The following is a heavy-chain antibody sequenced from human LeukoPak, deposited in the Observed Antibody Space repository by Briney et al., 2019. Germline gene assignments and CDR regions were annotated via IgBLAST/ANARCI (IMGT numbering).Heavy chain of an antibody. V-gene: IGHV1-18*01. CDR2: ISGYNGNT. CDR1: GYTFTTYG. J-gene: IGHJ4*02. Sequence: GASVKVSCKTSGYTFTTYGITWIRQAPGQGLEWMGWISGYNGNTNLAPKVQGRVTLTTDTSTTTAYMELRSLRSDDTAVYFCARDGWAAPDTGDSWGQGTLVIASS. D-gene: IGHD6-13*01. CDR3: ARDGWAAPDTGDS.